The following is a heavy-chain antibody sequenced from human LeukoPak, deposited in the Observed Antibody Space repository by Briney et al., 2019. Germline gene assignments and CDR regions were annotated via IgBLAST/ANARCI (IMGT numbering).Heavy chain of an antibody. CDR2: INPNSGGT. CDR1: GYTFTGYY. V-gene: IGHV1-2*02. J-gene: IGHJ4*02. Sequence: ASVKVSCKASGYTFTGYYMHWVRQAPGQGLEWMGGINPNSGGTNYAQKFQGRGTMTRDTSISTAYMELSRLRSDDTAVYYCARRPYSGYDLNYWGQGTLVTVSS. CDR3: ARRPYSGYDLNY. D-gene: IGHD5-12*01.